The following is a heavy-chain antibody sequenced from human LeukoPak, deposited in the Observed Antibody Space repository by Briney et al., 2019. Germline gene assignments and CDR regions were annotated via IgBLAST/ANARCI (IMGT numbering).Heavy chain of an antibody. Sequence: KTGGSLRLSCAASGFTFSSYSMNWVRQAPGKGLEWVSSISSSSSYTYYAESVKGRFTTSRDNAKNSLYLQMNSLRAEDTAVYYCARARTGWGYYYGMDVWGQGTTVTVSS. CDR3: ARARTGWGYYYGMDV. V-gene: IGHV3-21*01. J-gene: IGHJ6*02. D-gene: IGHD3/OR15-3a*01. CDR1: GFTFSSYS. CDR2: ISSSSSYT.